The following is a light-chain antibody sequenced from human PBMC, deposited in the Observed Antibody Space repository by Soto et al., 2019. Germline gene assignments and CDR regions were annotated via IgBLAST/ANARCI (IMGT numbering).Light chain of an antibody. Sequence: QSALTQPASVSGSPGQSITISCTGPGSDVGGYNYVSWYQHHPGKAPKLMIYAVSNRPSGVSNRFSGSKSGNKASLTISGLQAEDEADYYCSSYTGSSTPHVVFGGGTTLTVL. CDR2: AVS. CDR3: SSYTGSSTPHVV. CDR1: GSDVGGYNY. J-gene: IGLJ2*01. V-gene: IGLV2-14*01.